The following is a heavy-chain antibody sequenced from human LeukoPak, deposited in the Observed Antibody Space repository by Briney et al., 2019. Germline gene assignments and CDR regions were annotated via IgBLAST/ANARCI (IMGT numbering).Heavy chain of an antibody. D-gene: IGHD1-26*01. Sequence: GGSLRLSCGASGFTFSSYWMNWVRQAPGKGLEWVSSISSSSSYIDYADSVKGRFTISRDNAKKSLYLQMNTLRAEDTAVYYCARAYSGTYEDYWGQGTLVTVSS. J-gene: IGHJ4*02. CDR3: ARAYSGTYEDY. V-gene: IGHV3-21*01. CDR1: GFTFSSYW. CDR2: ISSSSSYI.